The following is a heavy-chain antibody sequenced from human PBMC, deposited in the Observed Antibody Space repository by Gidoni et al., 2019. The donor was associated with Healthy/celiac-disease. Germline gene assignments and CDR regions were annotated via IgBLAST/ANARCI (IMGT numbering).Heavy chain of an antibody. D-gene: IGHD3-22*01. J-gene: IGHJ3*02. CDR2: IYSGGST. Sequence: EVHLVESGGGMVQPGGSLRLSFAASGYTVSSHHMSWVRQAPGKELEWVSVIYSGGSTYYADSVKGRFTISRDNSKNTLYLQMNSLRAEDTAVYYCAREYTYYYDSSGYYVRSDAFAIWGQGTMVTVSS. CDR1: GYTVSSHH. CDR3: AREYTYYYDSSGYYVRSDAFAI. V-gene: IGHV3-66*02.